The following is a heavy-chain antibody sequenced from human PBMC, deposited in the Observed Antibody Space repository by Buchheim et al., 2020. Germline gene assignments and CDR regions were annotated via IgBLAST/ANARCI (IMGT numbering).Heavy chain of an antibody. J-gene: IGHJ6*02. CDR1: GFTFSSYW. CDR3: AREASSSGSYYYYYYGMDV. Sequence: EVQLVESGGGLVQPGGSLRLSCAASGFTFSSYWMSWVRQAPGKGLEWVANIKQDGSEKYYVDSVKGRFTISRDNAKNSLYLQMNSLRAEDTAVYYCAREASSSGSYYYYYYGMDVWGQGTT. CDR2: IKQDGSEK. D-gene: IGHD3-16*02. V-gene: IGHV3-7*01.